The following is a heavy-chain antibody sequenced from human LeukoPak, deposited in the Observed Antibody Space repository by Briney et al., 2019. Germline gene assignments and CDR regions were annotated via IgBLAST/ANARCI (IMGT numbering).Heavy chain of an antibody. D-gene: IGHD2-15*01. CDR2: LSYDGSNE. Sequence: GGSLRLSCAASGFTFSSSHMHWVRQAPGKGLEWVAVLSYDGSNEHYADSVKGRFTISRDSSKNTLYLQMNSLRAEDTAVYYCARVKRDCSGGSCYSYDYWGQGTLVTVSS. J-gene: IGHJ4*02. V-gene: IGHV3-30-3*01. CDR1: GFTFSSSH. CDR3: ARVKRDCSGGSCYSYDY.